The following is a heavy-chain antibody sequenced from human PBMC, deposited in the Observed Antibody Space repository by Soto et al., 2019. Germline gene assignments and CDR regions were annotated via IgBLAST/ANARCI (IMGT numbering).Heavy chain of an antibody. CDR2: INPSGGST. CDR1: GYTFTSYY. V-gene: IGHV1-46*01. D-gene: IGHD1-26*01. Sequence: ASVKVSCKASGYTFTSYYMHWVRQAPGQGLEWMGIINPSGGSTSYAQKFQGGVTMTRDTSTSTVYMELSSLRSDDTAVYYCARHPSIVGATTIGWFDPWGQGTLVTAPQ. J-gene: IGHJ5*02. CDR3: ARHPSIVGATTIGWFDP.